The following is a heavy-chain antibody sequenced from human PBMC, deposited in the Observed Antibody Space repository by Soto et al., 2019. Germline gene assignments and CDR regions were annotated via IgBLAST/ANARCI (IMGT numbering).Heavy chain of an antibody. CDR1: RGTFSSHA. Sequence: GASVKVSCKASRGTFSSHAISWVRQAPGQGLEWMGGIIPMFETSNYAQKFHGRVTITADKSTSTAYMELSSLRSEDTAVYYCAREFYHDSSAYPPYYGLDVWGQGTTVTVSS. J-gene: IGHJ6*02. CDR3: AREFYHDSSAYPPYYGLDV. CDR2: IIPMFETS. V-gene: IGHV1-69*06. D-gene: IGHD3-22*01.